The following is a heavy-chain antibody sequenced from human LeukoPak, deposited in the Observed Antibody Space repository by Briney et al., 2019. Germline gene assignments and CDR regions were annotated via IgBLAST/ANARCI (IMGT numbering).Heavy chain of an antibody. J-gene: IGHJ4*02. CDR2: ISSSGSTI. V-gene: IGHV3-48*03. D-gene: IGHD3-10*01. CDR1: GFTFSSYE. Sequence: QPGGSLRLSCAASGFTFSSYEMNWVRQAPGKGLEWVSYISSSGSTIYYADSVKGRFTISRDNAKNSLYLQMDSLRAEDTAVYYCARGSGGYSHQFDYWGQGTLVTVSS. CDR3: ARGSGGYSHQFDY.